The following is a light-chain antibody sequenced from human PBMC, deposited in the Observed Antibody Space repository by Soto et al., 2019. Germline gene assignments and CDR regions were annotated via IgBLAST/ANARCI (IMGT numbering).Light chain of an antibody. CDR1: SSDVGDYNY. V-gene: IGLV2-14*01. CDR3: SSFTSSVTYV. J-gene: IGLJ1*01. CDR2: DVS. Sequence: QSVLNQPASVSGSPGQSITISCTGTSSDVGDYNYVSWYQQHPGKAPKLMIYDVSSRPSGVSNRFSGSKSGNTASLTISGLQAEDEADYYCSSFTSSVTYVFGTGTKVTVL.